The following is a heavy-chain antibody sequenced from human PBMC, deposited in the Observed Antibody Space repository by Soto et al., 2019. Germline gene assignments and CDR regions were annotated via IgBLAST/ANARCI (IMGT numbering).Heavy chain of an antibody. CDR3: ARNRYGEPFDY. V-gene: IGHV4-30-4*01. CDR1: GGSISSGDYY. CDR2: IYYSGGT. D-gene: IGHD4-17*01. Sequence: QVQLQESGPGLVKPSQTLSLTCTVSGGSISSGDYYWSWIRQPPGQGPEWIGYIYYSGGTYYNPSLKSRVTMSVDTSKNQFSLNLYSVTAADTAVYYCARNRYGEPFDYWGQGALVTVSS. J-gene: IGHJ4*02.